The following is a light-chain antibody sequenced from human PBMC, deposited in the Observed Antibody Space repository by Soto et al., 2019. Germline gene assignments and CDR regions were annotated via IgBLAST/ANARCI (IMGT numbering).Light chain of an antibody. CDR1: QSVSSSY. CDR2: GAS. Sequence: EIVLTQSPGTVSLSPGERATLSCRASQSVSSSYLAWYQQKPGQAPRLLIYGASSRATGIPDRFSGSGSGTDFTLTISRLEPEDFAVYYCQQYQAFGQGTKVDIK. V-gene: IGKV3-20*01. J-gene: IGKJ1*01. CDR3: QQYQA.